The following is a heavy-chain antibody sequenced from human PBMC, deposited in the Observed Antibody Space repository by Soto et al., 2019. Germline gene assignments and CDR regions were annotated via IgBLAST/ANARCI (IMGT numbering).Heavy chain of an antibody. D-gene: IGHD6-19*01. Sequence: QLQLQESGPGLVKPSETLSLTCTVSGGSISSSSYYWGWIRQPPGKGLEWIGSIYYSGSTYYNPSLKSRVTISVDTSKNQFSLKLSSVTAADTAVYYCARHSSSGDSSGWYAFYYYYGMDVWGQGTTVTVSS. CDR3: ARHSSSGDSSGWYAFYYYYGMDV. CDR1: GGSISSSSYY. V-gene: IGHV4-39*01. CDR2: IYYSGST. J-gene: IGHJ6*02.